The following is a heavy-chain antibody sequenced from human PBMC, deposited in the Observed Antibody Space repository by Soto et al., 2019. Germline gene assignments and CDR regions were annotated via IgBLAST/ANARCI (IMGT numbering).Heavy chain of an antibody. V-gene: IGHV1-18*01. CDR1: GYTFTNSG. J-gene: IGHJ4*02. Sequence: ASVKVSCKASGYTFTNSGISWVRQAPGQGLEWMGWISAYNGNTNYAQKFQGRVTMTTDTSTSTAYMEVRSLRFDDTAVYYCAREGYCSSTSCALMPYYWGQGTLVTGSS. CDR2: ISAYNGNT. D-gene: IGHD2-2*01. CDR3: AREGYCSSTSCALMPYY.